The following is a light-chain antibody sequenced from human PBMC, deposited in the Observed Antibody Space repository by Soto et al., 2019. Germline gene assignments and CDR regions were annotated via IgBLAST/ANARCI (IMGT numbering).Light chain of an antibody. J-gene: IGLJ1*01. V-gene: IGLV2-14*01. Sequence: QSALTQPASVSGSPGQSITISCTGTSSDVGGYNYVSWYQQHPGKAPKLMIYEVSNRPSGVSNRFSGSKSGNTASLTISGLQAEDEADYYCSSYTSSSRYGFGTGTKVTVL. CDR1: SSDVGGYNY. CDR3: SSYTSSSRYG. CDR2: EVS.